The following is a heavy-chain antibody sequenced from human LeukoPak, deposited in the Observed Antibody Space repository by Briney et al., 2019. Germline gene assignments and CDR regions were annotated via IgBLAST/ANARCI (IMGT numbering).Heavy chain of an antibody. Sequence: GGSLRLSCAASGFTLSSYGMHWVRQAPGKGLEWVAFIRYDGSNKYYADSVKGRFTISRDNSKNTLYLQMNSLRAEDTAVYYCAKAQYYYDSSGYDDAFDIWGQGTMVTVSS. CDR3: AKAQYYYDSSGYDDAFDI. V-gene: IGHV3-30*02. J-gene: IGHJ3*02. CDR1: GFTLSSYG. D-gene: IGHD3-22*01. CDR2: IRYDGSNK.